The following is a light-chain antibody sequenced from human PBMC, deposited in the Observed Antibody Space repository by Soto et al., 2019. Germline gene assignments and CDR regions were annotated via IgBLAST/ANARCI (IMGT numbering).Light chain of an antibody. CDR3: QQTYSVLPYT. Sequence: DIQMTQSPCSLSASIGDRVTITCRASQNIRTYLNWYQQKPGKAPNLLVFAASNLQTGVPSRFSGGGSGTDLTLTISSLQPEDFATFYCQQTYSVLPYTFGQWTKLEIK. CDR1: QNIRTY. J-gene: IGKJ2*01. V-gene: IGKV1-39*01. CDR2: AAS.